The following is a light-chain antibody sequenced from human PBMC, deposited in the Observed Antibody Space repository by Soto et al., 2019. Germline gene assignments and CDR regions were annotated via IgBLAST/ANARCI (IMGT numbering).Light chain of an antibody. CDR1: SSDVGGYNF. J-gene: IGLJ2*01. V-gene: IGLV2-11*01. CDR3: CSFAGSYTFDVV. Sequence: QSVLTQPRSVSGSPGQSVTISCTGTSSDVGGYNFVSWYQHHPGKAPKLIIYDVSERPSGVPDRFSGSKSGNTASLTISGLQPEDEADFYCCSFAGSYTFDVVFGGGTKVTVL. CDR2: DVS.